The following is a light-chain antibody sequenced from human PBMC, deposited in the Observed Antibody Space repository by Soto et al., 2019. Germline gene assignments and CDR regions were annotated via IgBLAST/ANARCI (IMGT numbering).Light chain of an antibody. J-gene: IGKJ2*01. CDR2: KAS. CDR1: QSISSW. CDR3: QQYNSYSPYT. V-gene: IGKV1-5*03. Sequence: DIQMTQSPSTLSASVGEGVTITCRASQSISSWLAWYQQKPGKAPKLLIYKASSLESGVPSRFSGSESGTEFTLTISSLQPDDFATYYCQQYNSYSPYTFGQGTKLEI.